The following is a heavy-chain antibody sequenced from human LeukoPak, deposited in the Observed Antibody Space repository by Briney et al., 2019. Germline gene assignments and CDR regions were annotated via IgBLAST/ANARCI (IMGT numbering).Heavy chain of an antibody. Sequence: TGGSLRLSCAASGLAFSSYAMSWVLQAPGKGLEWVSTISVASNTFYAGSVKGRFTISRDNSRNTVYLQMTSLRADDTAVYYCADYGVSGVRSNFYWGQGTLVTVSS. J-gene: IGHJ4*02. CDR2: ISVASNT. CDR1: GLAFSSYA. CDR3: ADYGVSGVRSNFY. V-gene: IGHV3-23*01. D-gene: IGHD3-3*01.